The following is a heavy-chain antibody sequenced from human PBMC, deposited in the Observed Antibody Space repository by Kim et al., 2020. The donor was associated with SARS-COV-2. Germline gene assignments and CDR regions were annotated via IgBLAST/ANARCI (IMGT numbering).Heavy chain of an antibody. D-gene: IGHD3-22*01. V-gene: IGHV3-23*01. CDR3: AKNTCYYDSSGYFVCYFDY. J-gene: IGHJ4*02. CDR2: ISGSGGST. Sequence: GGSPRLSFVPSGFTFSSYAMSWVRQAPGKGLEWVSVISGSGGSTHYADSVKGRFTISRDNSKNTLYLQMNSLRAEDTAVYYCAKNTCYYDSSGYFVCYFDYWGQGTLVTVSS. CDR1: GFTFSSYA.